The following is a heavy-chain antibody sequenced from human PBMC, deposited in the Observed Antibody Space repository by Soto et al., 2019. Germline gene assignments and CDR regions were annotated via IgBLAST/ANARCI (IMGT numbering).Heavy chain of an antibody. CDR3: AHRDIADTALSFNS. J-gene: IGHJ5*01. D-gene: IGHD5-12*01. CDR2: IYCDDDK. Sequence: QITLKESGPTLVKPPQPLTLTCTFSGFSLSTSGVGVGWIRQPPGKALEWLALIYCDDDKRHSPSPESRLTITRHSPKSLSLLTTANMYPVAAAPYYSAHRDIADTALSFNSWAHSTPVVVSS. V-gene: IGHV2-5*02. CDR1: GFSLSTSGVG.